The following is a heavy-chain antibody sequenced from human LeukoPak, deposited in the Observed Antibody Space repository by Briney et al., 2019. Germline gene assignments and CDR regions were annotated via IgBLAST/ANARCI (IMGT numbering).Heavy chain of an antibody. CDR2: VYFTGST. J-gene: IGHJ4*02. CDR1: GGSVSSASYY. D-gene: IGHD2-2*01. CDR3: ARTQYCTSSTSCYFGYFDY. V-gene: IGHV4-61*01. Sequence: SETLSLTCTVSGGSVSSASYYWSWIRQPPGKGLEWTAYVYFTGSTNYNPSLKGRVTISLDMSKNQFSLKLSSVTAADTAVYYCARTQYCTSSTSCYFGYFDYWGQGSLVTVSS.